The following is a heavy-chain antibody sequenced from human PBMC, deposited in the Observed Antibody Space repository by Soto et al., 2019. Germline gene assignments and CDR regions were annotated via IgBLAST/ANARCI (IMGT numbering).Heavy chain of an antibody. CDR1: GFSLSTSGMC. CDR2: IDWDDDK. V-gene: IGHV2-70*01. CDR3: ARRAAYSSSYFFAY. J-gene: IGHJ4*02. D-gene: IGHD6-6*01. Sequence: SGPTLVNPTQTLTLTCTFSGFSLSTSGMCVGWIRQPPGKALEWLALIDWDDDKYYSTSLKTRLTISKDTAKSQVVLTMANMDPVDTATYYCARRAAYSSSYFFAYWGQGTLGTVSS.